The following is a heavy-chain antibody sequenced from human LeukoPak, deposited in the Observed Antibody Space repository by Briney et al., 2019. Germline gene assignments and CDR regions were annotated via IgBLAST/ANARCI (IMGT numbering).Heavy chain of an antibody. D-gene: IGHD3-10*01. CDR2: INPNSGGT. Sequence: ASVKVSCKASGYTLTGYYMHWVRQAPGQGLEWMGWINPNSGGTNYAQKLQGRVTMTTDTSTSTAYMELRSLRSDDTAVYYCARDGLLWFGERGDYWGQGTLVTVSS. J-gene: IGHJ4*02. V-gene: IGHV1-2*02. CDR1: GYTLTGYY. CDR3: ARDGLLWFGERGDY.